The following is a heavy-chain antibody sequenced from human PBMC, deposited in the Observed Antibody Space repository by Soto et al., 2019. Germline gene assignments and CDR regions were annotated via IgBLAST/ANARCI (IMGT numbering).Heavy chain of an antibody. V-gene: IGHV3-53*01. J-gene: IGHJ5*02. Sequence: PGGSLRLSCAASGFNVTTSYVIWVRQAPGKALEWVSALYSGGSPYYADSLRGRLSVSSDAFKNTVDLQIDSLTTDDTAVYYCARGQFSSGWYRGNWFDPWGRGTLVTVSS. CDR3: ARGQFSSGWYRGNWFDP. D-gene: IGHD6-19*01. CDR1: GFNVTTSY. CDR2: LYSGGSP.